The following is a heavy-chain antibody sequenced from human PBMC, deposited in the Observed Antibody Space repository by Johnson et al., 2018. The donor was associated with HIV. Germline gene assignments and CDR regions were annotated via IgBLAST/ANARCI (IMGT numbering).Heavy chain of an antibody. CDR2: IRYDGSNK. D-gene: IGHD6-13*01. Sequence: QVQLVESGGGLVQPGRSLKLSCAASGFTFDDYAMHWVRQTPGKGLEWVAFIRYDGSNKYYADSVKGRFTISRDNSKNTLYLQRNSLRAEDTAVYYCAKDLGGYSSSWNNAFDIWGQGTMVTVSS. V-gene: IGHV3-30*02. CDR3: AKDLGGYSSSWNNAFDI. CDR1: GFTFDDYA. J-gene: IGHJ3*02.